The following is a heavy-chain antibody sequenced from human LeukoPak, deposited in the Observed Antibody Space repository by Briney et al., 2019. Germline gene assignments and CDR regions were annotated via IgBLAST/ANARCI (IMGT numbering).Heavy chain of an antibody. CDR1: GGSFSGYY. CDR3: ARGGYCSSTSCLAAYWFDP. J-gene: IGHJ5*02. Sequence: PSETLSLTCAVYGGSFSGYYWSWIRQPPGKGLEWIGEINHSGSTNYNPSLKSRVTMSVDTSKNQFSLKLSSVTAADTAVYYCARGGYCSSTSCLAAYWFDPWGQGTLVTVSS. D-gene: IGHD2-2*01. CDR2: INHSGST. V-gene: IGHV4-34*01.